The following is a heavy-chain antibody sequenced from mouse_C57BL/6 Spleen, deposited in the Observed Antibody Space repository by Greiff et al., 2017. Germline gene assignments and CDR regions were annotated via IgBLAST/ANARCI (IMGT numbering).Heavy chain of an antibody. D-gene: IGHD2-4*01. CDR1: GFTFSSYA. V-gene: IGHV5-9-1*02. J-gene: IGHJ4*01. CDR2: ISSGGDYH. CDR3: TRGYYDYDGDAMDY. Sequence: EVKLVESGEGLVKPGGSLKLSCAASGFTFSSYAMSWVRQTPEKRLEWVAYISSGGDYHYYADTVKGRFTISRDNARNTLYLQMSSLKSEDTAIYYCTRGYYDYDGDAMDYWCQGTSVTVSS.